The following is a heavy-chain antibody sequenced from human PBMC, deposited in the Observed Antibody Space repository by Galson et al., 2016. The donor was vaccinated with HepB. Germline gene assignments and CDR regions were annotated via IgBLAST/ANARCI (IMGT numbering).Heavy chain of an antibody. J-gene: IGHJ4*02. D-gene: IGHD6-6*01. CDR2: IYYSGST. CDR3: ARDSPLKDSSSSIVDY. CDR1: GGSIGSSNYY. Sequence: ETLSLTCTVSGGSIGSSNYYWGWIRQPPGKGLEWIGSIYYSGSTYYTPSLKSRVSISVDTSKNQFSLKLSSVTAADTAVYYCARDSPLKDSSSSIVDYWGQGTLVTVSS. V-gene: IGHV4-39*07.